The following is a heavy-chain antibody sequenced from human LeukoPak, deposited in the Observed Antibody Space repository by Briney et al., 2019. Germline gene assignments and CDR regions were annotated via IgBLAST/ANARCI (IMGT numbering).Heavy chain of an antibody. Sequence: PSETLSLTCTVSGYSISSGYYWSWIRQPPGKGLEWIGEINHSGSTNYNPSLKSRVTISVDTSKNQFSLKLSSVTAADTAVYYCARGTPTVPVDYWGQGTLVTVSS. J-gene: IGHJ4*02. CDR3: ARGTPTVPVDY. D-gene: IGHD4-11*01. V-gene: IGHV4-38-2*02. CDR1: GYSISSGYY. CDR2: INHSGST.